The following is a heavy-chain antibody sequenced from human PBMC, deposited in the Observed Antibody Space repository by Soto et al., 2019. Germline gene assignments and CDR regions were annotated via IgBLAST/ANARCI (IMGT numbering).Heavy chain of an antibody. CDR1: GYTFTVYY. Sequence: ASVKVSCKASGYTFTVYYMHWVRQAPGQGLEWMGWINPNSGGTNYAQKFQGWVTMTRDTSISTAYMELSRLRSDDTAVYYCALAIAAAGTANLDYWGQGTLVTVSS. V-gene: IGHV1-2*04. J-gene: IGHJ4*02. CDR2: INPNSGGT. CDR3: ALAIAAAGTANLDY. D-gene: IGHD6-13*01.